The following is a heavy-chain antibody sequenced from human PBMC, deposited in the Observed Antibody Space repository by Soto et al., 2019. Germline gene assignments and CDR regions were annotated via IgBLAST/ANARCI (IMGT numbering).Heavy chain of an antibody. CDR1: GYTFTSYG. J-gene: IGHJ4*02. Sequence: ASVKVSCKASGYTFTSYGISWVRQAPGQGLEWMGWISAYNGNTNYAQKLQGRVTMTTDTSTSTAYMELRSLRSDDTAVYYCAREGGGYCSGGSCYSDYWGQGTLVTVSS. V-gene: IGHV1-18*01. CDR2: ISAYNGNT. D-gene: IGHD2-15*01. CDR3: AREGGGYCSGGSCYSDY.